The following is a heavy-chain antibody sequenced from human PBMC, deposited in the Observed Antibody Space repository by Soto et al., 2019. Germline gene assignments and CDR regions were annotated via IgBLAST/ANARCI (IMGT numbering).Heavy chain of an antibody. D-gene: IGHD3-3*01. CDR1: GYTLTELS. CDR2: FDPEDGET. V-gene: IGHV1-24*01. Sequence: ASVKVSCKVSGYTLTELSIHWVRQAPGKGLEWMGGFDPEDGETIYAQKLQGRVTMTEDTSTDTAYMELSSLRSEDTAVYYCATPPITIFGVDKIKETWFDPWGQGTLVTVSS. CDR3: ATPPITIFGVDKIKETWFDP. J-gene: IGHJ5*02.